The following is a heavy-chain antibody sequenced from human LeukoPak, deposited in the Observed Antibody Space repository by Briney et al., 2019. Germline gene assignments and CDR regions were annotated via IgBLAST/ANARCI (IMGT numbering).Heavy chain of an antibody. Sequence: GGSLRLSCAASGFTFSSYWMSWVRQAPGKGLEWVADIKEDGSEKYSVDSVKGRFTISRDNAKNSLYLQMDSLRAEDTAVYYCARDTYQFFDLWGRGTLVTVSS. CDR3: ARDTYQFFDL. V-gene: IGHV3-7*01. D-gene: IGHD2-2*01. CDR1: GFTFSSYW. J-gene: IGHJ2*01. CDR2: IKEDGSEK.